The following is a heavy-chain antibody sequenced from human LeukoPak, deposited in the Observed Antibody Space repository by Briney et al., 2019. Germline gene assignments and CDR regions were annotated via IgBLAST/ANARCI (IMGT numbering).Heavy chain of an antibody. CDR2: IYHSGST. Sequence: SETLSLTCAVSGGSISSSNWWSWVRQPPGKGLEWFGEIYHSGSTNYNPSLKSRVTISVDKSKNQFSLKLSSVTAADTAVYYCARGSSWYVPPLWYWGQGTLVTVSS. J-gene: IGHJ4*02. CDR3: ARGSSWYVPPLWY. V-gene: IGHV4-4*02. D-gene: IGHD6-13*01. CDR1: GGSISSSNW.